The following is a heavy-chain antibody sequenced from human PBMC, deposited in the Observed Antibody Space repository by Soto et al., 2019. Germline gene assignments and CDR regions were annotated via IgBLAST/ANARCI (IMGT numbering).Heavy chain of an antibody. CDR1: GYTFTSYD. CDR2: MNPNSGNT. CDR3: ARENPSGLDY. Sequence: ASVKVSCKASGYTFTSYDINWVRQATGQGLGWMGWMNPNSGNTVYAQKFQGRVTMTRNTSISTAYMELSSLRSEDTAVYYCARENPSGLDYWGQGTLVTVSS. V-gene: IGHV1-8*01. J-gene: IGHJ4*02.